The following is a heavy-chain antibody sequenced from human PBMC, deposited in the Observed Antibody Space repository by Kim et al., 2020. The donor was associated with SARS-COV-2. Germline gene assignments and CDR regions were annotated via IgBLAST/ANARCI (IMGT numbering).Heavy chain of an antibody. V-gene: IGHV6-1*01. CDR3: ARAKDGSFDF. CDR1: GDSVSSNRVT. Sequence: SQTLSLTCAISGDSVSSNRVTWNWIRQSPSRGLEWLGRTYYRSKWSNDYAVSLKSRLTVNPDTPKNQFSLQLNSVTPEDTALYYCARAKDGSFDFWGQGTLVTVSS. CDR2: TYYRSKWSN. J-gene: IGHJ4*02. D-gene: IGHD3-10*01.